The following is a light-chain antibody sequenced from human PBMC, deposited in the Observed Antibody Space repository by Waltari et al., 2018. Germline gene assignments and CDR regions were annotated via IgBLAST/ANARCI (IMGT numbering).Light chain of an antibody. J-gene: IGKJ5*01. CDR2: AAS. V-gene: IGKV1D-12*01. Sequence: DIQMTQSPSSVSASVGDRVTITCRASQDIRTWLAWYQQKPGKATKLLIYAASSLHSGVPSRFSGSGSGTDFTLTISSLQPEDFATYYCQQGNTFPITFGQGTRLDIK. CDR3: QQGNTFPIT. CDR1: QDIRTW.